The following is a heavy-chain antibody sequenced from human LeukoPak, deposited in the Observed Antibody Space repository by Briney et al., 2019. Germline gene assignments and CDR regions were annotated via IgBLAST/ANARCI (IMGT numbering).Heavy chain of an antibody. CDR3: GRGAYNSPHAHVDY. CDR1: GFTFNNFA. Sequence: GVSLRLSCAASGFTFNNFAVTWARQAPGKGLEWVSTITGSGVSTYYADSVKGRFTISRDNSRNTLYLQVNTLRAEDTAVYYRGRGAYNSPHAHVDYWGQGTLVTVSS. V-gene: IGHV3-23*01. J-gene: IGHJ4*02. D-gene: IGHD5-24*01. CDR2: ITGSGVST.